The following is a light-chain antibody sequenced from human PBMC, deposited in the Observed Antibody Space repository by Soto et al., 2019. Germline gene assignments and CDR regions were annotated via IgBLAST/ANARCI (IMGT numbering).Light chain of an antibody. CDR3: QQYGSSPLT. V-gene: IGKV3-20*01. Sequence: EIVLTQSPGTLSLSPGERATLSCRASQSVSSSYLAWYQQKPGQAPRLLIYGASSRATGIPDRFSGSGSGTDFTLNISRLEPEDFAVYYGQQYGSSPLTFGGGTKVELK. J-gene: IGKJ4*01. CDR2: GAS. CDR1: QSVSSSY.